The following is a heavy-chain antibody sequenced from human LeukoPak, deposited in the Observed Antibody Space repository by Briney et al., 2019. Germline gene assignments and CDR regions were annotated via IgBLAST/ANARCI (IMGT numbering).Heavy chain of an antibody. CDR1: GYTFTGYY. CDR3: ARVNSNYYGSGSYHTVIDY. Sequence: ASVKVSCKASGYTFTGYYMHWVRQAPGQGLEWMGWINPNSGATNYAQKFQGRVTMTRDTSISTAYMELSRLRSDDTAVYYCARVNSNYYGSGSYHTVIDYWGQGTLVTVSS. V-gene: IGHV1-2*02. D-gene: IGHD3-10*01. CDR2: INPNSGAT. J-gene: IGHJ4*02.